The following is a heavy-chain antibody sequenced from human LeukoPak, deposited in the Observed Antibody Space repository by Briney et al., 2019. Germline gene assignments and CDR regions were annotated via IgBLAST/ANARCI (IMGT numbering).Heavy chain of an antibody. J-gene: IGHJ3*02. Sequence: ESGPTLVKPTQTLTLTCTFSGFSLSTTGVGVAWIRHPPGKALECLALIYWDDDQRYRPSLKSRLTITKDTSKHQVVLTMTNMHPVDTATYYCAHIMLGSGSETFDIWRQGTMVSVSS. V-gene: IGHV2-5*02. CDR1: GFSLSTTGVG. CDR3: AHIMLGSGSETFDI. D-gene: IGHD3-22*01. CDR2: IYWDDDQ.